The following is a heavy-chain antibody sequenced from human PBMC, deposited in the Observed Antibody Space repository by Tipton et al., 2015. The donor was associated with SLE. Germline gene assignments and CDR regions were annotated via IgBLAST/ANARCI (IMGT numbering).Heavy chain of an antibody. J-gene: IGHJ4*02. CDR3: ARGIAQDY. CDR1: GDSITRSSFY. CDR2: IYYSGTAH. D-gene: IGHD2-21*01. V-gene: IGHV4-39*07. Sequence: TLSLTCTVSGDSITRSSFYWGWIRQPPGKGLEWIGSIYYSGTAHYENPSLKSRVTISIDTSINQFSLKLSSVTAADTAVYYCARGIAQDYWGQGTLVTVSS.